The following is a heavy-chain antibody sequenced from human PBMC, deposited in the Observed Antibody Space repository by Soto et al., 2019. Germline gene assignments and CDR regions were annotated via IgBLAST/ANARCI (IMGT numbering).Heavy chain of an antibody. V-gene: IGHV1-18*01. CDR3: ARDLYPLAYYFDY. Sequence: QVQLVQSGAEVKKPGASVKVSRKASGYTFTNHGISWVRQAPGQGLEWLGWISGHNGNTKYAQRLQGRVTMTTDTSTSTAYMELRSLKSDDTAVYYCARDLYPLAYYFDYWGQGTLVTVSS. CDR1: GYTFTNHG. CDR2: ISGHNGNT. J-gene: IGHJ4*02.